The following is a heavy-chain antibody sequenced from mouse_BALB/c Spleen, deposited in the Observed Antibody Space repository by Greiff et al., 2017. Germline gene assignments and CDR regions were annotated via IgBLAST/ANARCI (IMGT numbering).Heavy chain of an antibody. J-gene: IGHJ3*01. CDR3: ARDGYTAWFAY. Sequence: VQLQQSGAELVKPGASVKLSCTASGFNIKDTYMHWVKQRPEQGLEWIGRIDPANGNTKYDPKFQGKATITADTYSNTAYLQLSSLTSEDTAVYYCARDGYTAWFAYWGQGTLVTVSA. V-gene: IGHV14-3*02. CDR2: IDPANGNT. D-gene: IGHD2-3*01. CDR1: GFNIKDTY.